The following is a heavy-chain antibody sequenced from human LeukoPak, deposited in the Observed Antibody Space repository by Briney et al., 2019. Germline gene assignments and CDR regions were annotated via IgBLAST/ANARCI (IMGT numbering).Heavy chain of an antibody. J-gene: IGHJ3*02. Sequence: PGGSLRLSCATSGFTFSNAWMSWVRQAPGKGLEWIGRIKSNSDGGTTDYAAPVKGRFTISRDDSKNTLYLQMNSLKIEDTAVYFCSTNQALDIWGQGTKVTVSS. CDR3: STNQALDI. CDR1: GFTFSNAW. V-gene: IGHV3-15*01. CDR2: IKSNSDGGTT.